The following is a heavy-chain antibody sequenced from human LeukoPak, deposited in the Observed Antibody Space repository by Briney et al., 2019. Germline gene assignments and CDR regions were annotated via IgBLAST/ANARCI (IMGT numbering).Heavy chain of an antibody. Sequence: GGSLRLSCAASGFTFSSYAMSWVRQAPGRGLEWVSGICGRGGSNNAASVKSRFTISRDNSKNTRSLQMNSLRAEDTAVYYCAKDVGRYYYTYWSGCFDCWGPGTPVTVSS. J-gene: IGHJ4*02. CDR3: AKDVGRYYYTYWSGCFDC. CDR1: GFTFSSYA. D-gene: IGHD3-10*01. CDR2: ICGRGGS. V-gene: IGHV3-23*01.